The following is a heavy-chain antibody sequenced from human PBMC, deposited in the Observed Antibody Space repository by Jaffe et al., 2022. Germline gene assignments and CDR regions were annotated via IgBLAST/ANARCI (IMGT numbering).Heavy chain of an antibody. Sequence: QVQLQESGPRLVRPSETLSLTCTVSGDSISPYYWSWIRQPPGKGLEWIGYVSYSGKTMYNPSLKSRLTISVDASKNQFSLKLSSVTAADTAVYYCARIPLPYDSGDFGGGNYWGQGTLVAVSS. CDR1: GDSISPYY. D-gene: IGHD4-17*01. CDR2: VSYSGKT. J-gene: IGHJ4*02. CDR3: ARIPLPYDSGDFGGGNY. V-gene: IGHV4-59*01.